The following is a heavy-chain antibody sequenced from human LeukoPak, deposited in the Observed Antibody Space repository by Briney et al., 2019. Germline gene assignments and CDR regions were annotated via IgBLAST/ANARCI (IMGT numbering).Heavy chain of an antibody. D-gene: IGHD3-22*01. V-gene: IGHV3-74*01. J-gene: IGHJ1*01. Sequence: GGSLRLSCAASGFTFSRYWMHWVRQAPGKGLVWVSRINGDGSTTSYADSVNGGFTISRDNAKNTLYLQMNSLRAEDTAVYYCATGNYYDSRGYYTLGHWGQGTLVTVSS. CDR1: GFTFSRYW. CDR3: ATGNYYDSRGYYTLGH. CDR2: INGDGSTT.